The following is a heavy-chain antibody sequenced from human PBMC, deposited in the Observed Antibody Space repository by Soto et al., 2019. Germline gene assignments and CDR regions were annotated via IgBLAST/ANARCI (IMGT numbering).Heavy chain of an antibody. V-gene: IGHV1-18*01. CDR2: ISPYNGNT. CDR3: ARQLATAFDY. CDR1: GYTFTNYN. D-gene: IGHD6-13*01. J-gene: IGHJ4*02. Sequence: QVQLVQSGADVKKTGASVKVSCKASGYTFTNYNINWVRQAPGQGLEWVGWISPYNGNTYYAQKFHGRVTMTTDTPTSTVYMELRSLRSDDTALYYCARQLATAFDYWGQGTLVTVSS.